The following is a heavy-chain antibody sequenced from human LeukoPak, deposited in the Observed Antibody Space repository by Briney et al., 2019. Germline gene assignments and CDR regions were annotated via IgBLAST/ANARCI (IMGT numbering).Heavy chain of an antibody. V-gene: IGHV3-30*18. CDR3: AKDPPGVPG. Sequence: QPGRSLRLSCAASGFIFSTCGMHWVRQAPGKGLEWVAVISCDGTNKYYADSVKGRFTISRDNAKNTLYLQVNSLRAEDTAFYYCAKDPPGVPGWGQGTLVTVSS. CDR2: ISCDGTNK. D-gene: IGHD2-2*01. CDR1: GFIFSTCG. J-gene: IGHJ4*02.